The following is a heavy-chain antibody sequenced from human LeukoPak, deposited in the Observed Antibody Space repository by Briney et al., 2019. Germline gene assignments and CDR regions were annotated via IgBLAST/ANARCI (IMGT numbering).Heavy chain of an antibody. J-gene: IGHJ5*02. Sequence: SETLSLTCTVSGGSMLGYFWNSMRQPPGKGLEWIGYICYSGSTNYNPSLKSRVTISVDTSKSQFSLKLSSVTAADTAVNYCARAYCGSDCHSLNPLFRFDPWGQGALVTVSS. V-gene: IGHV4-59*01. CDR2: ICYSGST. CDR3: ARAYCGSDCHSLNPLFRFDP. CDR1: GGSMLGYF. D-gene: IGHD2-21*02.